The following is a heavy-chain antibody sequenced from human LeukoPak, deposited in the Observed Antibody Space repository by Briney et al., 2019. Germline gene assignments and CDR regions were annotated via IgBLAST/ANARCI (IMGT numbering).Heavy chain of an antibody. J-gene: IGHJ3*02. Sequence: ASVKVSCKASGYTFTCYDINWVRQATGQGLEWMGWVNPNSGNTGYAQKFQGRVTMTRNTSISTAYMELSSLRSEDTAVYYCARGRGYSYGQRAFDIWGQGTMVTVSS. CDR1: GYTFTCYD. CDR2: VNPNSGNT. V-gene: IGHV1-8*01. D-gene: IGHD5-18*01. CDR3: ARGRGYSYGQRAFDI.